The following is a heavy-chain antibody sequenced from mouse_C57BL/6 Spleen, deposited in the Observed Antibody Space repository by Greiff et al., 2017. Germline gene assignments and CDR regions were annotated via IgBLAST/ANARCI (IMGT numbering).Heavy chain of an antibody. J-gene: IGHJ4*01. V-gene: IGHV2-2*01. CDR2: IWSGGST. D-gene: IGHD2-3*01. CDR1: GFSLTSYG. Sequence: QVQLKESGPGLVQPSQSLSITCTVSGFSLTSYGVHWVRQSPGKGLEWLGVIWSGGSTDYTAAFISRLSISKNNSKSQVFFKMNSLQADDTAIYYCARWDGDAMDYWGQGTSVTVSS. CDR3: ARWDGDAMDY.